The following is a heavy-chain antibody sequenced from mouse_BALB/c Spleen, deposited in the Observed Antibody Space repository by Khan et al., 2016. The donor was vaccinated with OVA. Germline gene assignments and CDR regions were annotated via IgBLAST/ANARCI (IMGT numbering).Heavy chain of an antibody. CDR2: INPSTGYT. CDR1: GYTFINYW. CDR3: ARRGLRWDFDY. J-gene: IGHJ2*01. D-gene: IGHD1-1*01. Sequence: VKLQESGAELAKPGASVKMSCKASGYTFINYWILWIKQRPGQGLEWIGYINPSTGYTEYNQNFKDKATLTADKSSSTAYMQLSSLTSEDSTVYYCARRGLRWDFDYWGPGTTLTVSS. V-gene: IGHV1-7*01.